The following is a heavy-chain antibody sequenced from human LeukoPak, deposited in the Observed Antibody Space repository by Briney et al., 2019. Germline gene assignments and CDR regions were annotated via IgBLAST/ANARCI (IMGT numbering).Heavy chain of an antibody. CDR1: GYSFTNYW. V-gene: IGHV5-10-1*01. J-gene: IGHJ6*02. CDR2: IDPSDSYT. Sequence: HGESLKISCMGSGYSFTNYWISWVRQMPGKGLEWMGRIDPSDSYTNYSPSFQGHVTISADKSITTAYLQWSSLKASDTAMYYCARHAHSSNWKYGMDVWGQGTTVTVSS. D-gene: IGHD1-20*01. CDR3: ARHAHSSNWKYGMDV.